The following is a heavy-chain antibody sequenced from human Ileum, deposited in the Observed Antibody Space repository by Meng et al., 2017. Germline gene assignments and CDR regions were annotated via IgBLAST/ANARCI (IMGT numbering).Heavy chain of an antibody. J-gene: IGHJ4*02. Sequence: EVQLVASGGGLVQPGSSLRLSCAPSGLTFSRHWMHWVRQAPGTGLVWVSRINSDGTITHYTDSVKGRFTISRDNAKNTLYVQMNSLRAEDTAMYYCVREGNWNLDYLGQGTLVTVSS. CDR1: GLTFSRHW. D-gene: IGHD1-1*01. CDR2: INSDGTIT. V-gene: IGHV3-74*01. CDR3: VREGNWNLDY.